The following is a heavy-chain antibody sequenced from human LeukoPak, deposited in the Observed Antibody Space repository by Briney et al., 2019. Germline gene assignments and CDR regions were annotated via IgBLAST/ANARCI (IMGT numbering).Heavy chain of an antibody. V-gene: IGHV4-59*08. CDR2: LSYSGSS. CDR3: AKSSVPAAPFDS. D-gene: IGHD2-2*01. J-gene: IGHJ4*02. CDR1: GGSFSRFQ. Sequence: SETLSLTCSVSGGSFSRFQWTWIRQPPGKGLEWIGSLSYSGSSNYNPSLKSRITISIDMSKNQFSLSLTSVTAADTAVYYCAKSSVPAAPFDSWGRGTLVTVSS.